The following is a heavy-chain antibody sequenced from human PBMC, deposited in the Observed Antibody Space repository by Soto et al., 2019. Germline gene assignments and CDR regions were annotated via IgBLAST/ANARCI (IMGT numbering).Heavy chain of an antibody. CDR3: AKHLAARRHYYMDV. CDR2: ISGSGGST. Sequence: EVQLLESGGGLVQPGGSLRLACAASGFTFSTYAMSWVRQAPGKGLEWVSAISGSGGSTYYADSVKGRFTISRDNSKNTLYLQMNSLRAEDTAVYYCAKHLAARRHYYMDVWRKGTTVTVSS. D-gene: IGHD6-6*01. CDR1: GFTFSTYA. V-gene: IGHV3-23*01. J-gene: IGHJ6*03.